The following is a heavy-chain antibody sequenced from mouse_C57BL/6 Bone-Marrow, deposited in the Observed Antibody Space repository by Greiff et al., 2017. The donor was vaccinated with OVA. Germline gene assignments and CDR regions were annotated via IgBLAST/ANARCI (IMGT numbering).Heavy chain of an antibody. Sequence: QVQLKQPGAELVRPGSSVKLSCKASGYTFTSYWMDWVKQRPGQGLEWIGNIYPSDSETHYNQKFKDKATLTVDKSSSTAYMQLSSLTSEDTAVYYCTPYYYGSSYYFDYWGQGTTLTVSS. CDR1: GYTFTSYW. CDR3: TPYYYGSSYYFDY. V-gene: IGHV1-61*01. CDR2: IYPSDSET. J-gene: IGHJ2*01. D-gene: IGHD1-1*01.